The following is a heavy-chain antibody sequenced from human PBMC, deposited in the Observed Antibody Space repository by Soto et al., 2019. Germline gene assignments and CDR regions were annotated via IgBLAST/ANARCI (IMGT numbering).Heavy chain of an antibody. CDR3: AKDGGSSYYYYMDL. CDR1: GFTFSSYT. D-gene: IGHD2-15*01. J-gene: IGHJ6*03. V-gene: IGHV3-23*01. CDR2: IGSSGGNT. Sequence: EVQLLESGGGLVQPGGSLRLSCAASGFTFSSYTMTWVRQAPGKGLEWVAAIGSSGGNTDYADSVKGRFTISRDNSKNTLYLQMSNLRDAVTAVYYCAKDGGSSYYYYMDLWGKGTTLTVSS.